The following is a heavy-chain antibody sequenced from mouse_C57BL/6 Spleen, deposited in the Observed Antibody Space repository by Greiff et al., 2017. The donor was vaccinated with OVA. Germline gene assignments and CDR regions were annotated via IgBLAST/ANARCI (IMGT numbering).Heavy chain of an antibody. CDR3: AREDRDGDFDV. Sequence: VMLVESGPELVKPGASVKISCKASGYAFSSSWMNWVKQRPGKGLEWIGRIYPGDGDTNYNGKLKGKATLTADKSSSTAYMQLSSLTSEDSAVYFCAREDRDGDFDVWGTGTTVTVSS. CDR2: IYPGDGDT. V-gene: IGHV1-82*01. J-gene: IGHJ1*03. D-gene: IGHD3-3*01. CDR1: GYAFSSSW.